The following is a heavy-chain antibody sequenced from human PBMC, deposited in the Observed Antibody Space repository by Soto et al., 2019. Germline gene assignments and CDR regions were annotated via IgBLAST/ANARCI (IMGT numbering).Heavy chain of an antibody. J-gene: IGHJ6*02. CDR1: GYTFTSYG. V-gene: IGHV1-18*01. Sequence: ASVKVSCKASGYTFTSYGISWVRQAPGQGLEWMGWISAYNGNRNDAQTLQGRVTMTTDTSTSAAYMELRSLRADDTAVYYWAREDIVVVPAAYYGMDGWG. CDR2: ISAYNGNR. CDR3: AREDIVVVPAAYYGMDG. D-gene: IGHD2-2*01.